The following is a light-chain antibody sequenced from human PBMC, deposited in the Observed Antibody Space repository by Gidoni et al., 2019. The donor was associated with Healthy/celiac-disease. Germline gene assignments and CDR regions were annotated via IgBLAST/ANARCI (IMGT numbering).Light chain of an antibody. CDR2: AAS. CDR3: QQSYSTHPYT. CDR1: QSISSY. V-gene: IGKV1-39*01. Sequence: DIQMDQSPSSLSASVGDRVTITCRASQSISSYLNWYLQKPGKAPRLLLYAASSWQGGFPSRFSGSGSGRDFTIAISSLKTGDLAKYYCQQSYSTHPYTFGQGTKLEIK. J-gene: IGKJ2*01.